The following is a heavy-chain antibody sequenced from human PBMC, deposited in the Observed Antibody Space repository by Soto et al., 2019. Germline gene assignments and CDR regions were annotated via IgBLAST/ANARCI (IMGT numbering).Heavy chain of an antibody. CDR2: IYYSGST. J-gene: IGHJ3*02. CDR1: GGSVSSGSYY. V-gene: IGHV4-61*01. CDR3: ARERPHYDAFDI. Sequence: QVQLQESGPGLVKPSETLSLTCTVSGGSVSSGSYYWSWIRQPPGKGLEWIGYIYYSGSTNYNPSLKSRVTISVDTSKNQFSLKLSSVTAADTAVYYCARERPHYDAFDIWGQGTMVTVSS. D-gene: IGHD1-1*01.